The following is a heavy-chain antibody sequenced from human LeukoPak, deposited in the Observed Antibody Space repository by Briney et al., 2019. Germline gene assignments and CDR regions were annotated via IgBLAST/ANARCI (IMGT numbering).Heavy chain of an antibody. J-gene: IGHJ5*02. V-gene: IGHV4-34*01. D-gene: IGHD3-10*01. Sequence: PSETLSLTCAVYGGSFSGYYWSWIRQPPGKGLEWIGEINHSGSTNYNPSLKSRVTISVDTSKNQFSLKLSSVTAADTAVYYCARRVLWFGELLSSRWFDPWGQGTLVTVSS. CDR1: GGSFSGYY. CDR2: INHSGST. CDR3: ARRVLWFGELLSSRWFDP.